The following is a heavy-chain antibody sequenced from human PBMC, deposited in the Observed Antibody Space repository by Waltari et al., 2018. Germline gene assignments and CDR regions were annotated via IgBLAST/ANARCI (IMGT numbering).Heavy chain of an antibody. D-gene: IGHD2-21*01. V-gene: IGHV3-66*02. J-gene: IGHJ2*01. CDR3: ARHCGGDCLHWYFDL. Sequence: ELQLVESGGGLVQPGGSLRLSCAASGFTVTHNYMSWVRQAPGKGLEWVSIIYSRGATYYAESVKGRFTISRDNSNTLYLQMRSLRTEDTAVYYCARHCGGDCLHWYFDLWGRGTLVTVSS. CDR1: GFTVTHNY. CDR2: IYSRGAT.